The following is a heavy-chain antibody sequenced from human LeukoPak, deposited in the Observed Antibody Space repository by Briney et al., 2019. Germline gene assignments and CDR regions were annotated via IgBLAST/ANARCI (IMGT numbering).Heavy chain of an antibody. J-gene: IGHJ4*02. D-gene: IGHD2-8*02. CDR1: GYTLSNSG. V-gene: IGHV1-18*01. CDR3: ASGVWWDFDY. CDR2: VSAYNGNT. Sequence: GASVKVSCKATGYTLSNSGITWVRQAPGQGLEWMGWVSAYNGNTNYAQKFQGRVTMTTDTSTSTAYMEVTRLRSDDTAVYYCASGVWWDFDYWGQGTLVTVSS.